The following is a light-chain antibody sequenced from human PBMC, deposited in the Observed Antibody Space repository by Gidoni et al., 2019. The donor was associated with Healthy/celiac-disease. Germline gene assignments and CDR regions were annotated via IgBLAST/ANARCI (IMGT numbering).Light chain of an antibody. CDR1: QSVSSY. CDR3: QQRSNFFT. V-gene: IGKV3-11*01. CDR2: DAS. J-gene: IGKJ3*01. Sequence: ELMLTQSPATLSLSPWERATLSVRASQSVSSYLAWYQKKPGQAPRLLFYDASNRATGIPSRFSGSGSGTDFTLTISSLEPEDFAVYYCQQRSNFFTFGPGTKVDIK.